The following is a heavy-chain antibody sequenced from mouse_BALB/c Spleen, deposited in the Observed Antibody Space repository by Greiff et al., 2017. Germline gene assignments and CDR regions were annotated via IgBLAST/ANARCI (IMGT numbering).Heavy chain of an antibody. V-gene: IGHV5-6-2*01. J-gene: IGHJ2*01. D-gene: IGHD1-1*01. Sequence: EVKVVESGGGLVKLGGSLKLSCAASGFTFSSYYMSWVRQTPEKRLELVAAINSNGGSTYYPDTVKGRFTISRDNAKNTLYLQMSSLKSEDTALYYCARQGDYYGNYFDYWGQGTTLTVSS. CDR1: GFTFSSYY. CDR2: INSNGGST. CDR3: ARQGDYYGNYFDY.